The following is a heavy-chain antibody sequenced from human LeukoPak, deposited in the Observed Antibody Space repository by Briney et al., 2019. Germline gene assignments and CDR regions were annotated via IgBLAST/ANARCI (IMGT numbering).Heavy chain of an antibody. V-gene: IGHV1-2*02. CDR3: ARLRFLEWLLYGHFDY. CDR2: INPNSGGT. J-gene: IGHJ4*02. Sequence: APVKVSCKASGYTFTGYYMHWVRQAPGQGLEWMGWINPNSGGTNYAQKFQGRVTMTRDTSISTAYMELSRLRSDDTAVYYCARLRFLEWLLYGHFDYWGQGTLVTVSS. CDR1: GYTFTGYY. D-gene: IGHD3-3*01.